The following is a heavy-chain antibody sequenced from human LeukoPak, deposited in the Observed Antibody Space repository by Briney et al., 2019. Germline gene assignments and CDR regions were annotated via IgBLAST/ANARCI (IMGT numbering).Heavy chain of an antibody. V-gene: IGHV3-13*01. CDR2: IGTAGDT. D-gene: IGHD3-10*01. CDR3: ARGGYYYGSGSPWQDAFDI. Sequence: GGSLRLSCAASGFTFSSYDMHWVRQTTGKGLEWVSAIGTAGDTYYPGSVKGRFTISRENAKNSLYLQMNSLRAGDTAVYYCARGGYYYGSGSPWQDAFDIWGQGTMVTVSS. J-gene: IGHJ3*02. CDR1: GFTFSSYD.